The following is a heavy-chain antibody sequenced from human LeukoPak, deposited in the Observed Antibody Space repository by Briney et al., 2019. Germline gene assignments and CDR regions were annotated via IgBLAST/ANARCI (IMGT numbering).Heavy chain of an antibody. V-gene: IGHV4-38-2*02. D-gene: IGHD3-16*01. CDR1: GYSISSGYF. CDR3: ARETSQKGAHYMDV. CDR2: INHSGST. J-gene: IGHJ6*03. Sequence: PSETLSLTCTVSGYSISSGYFWGWIRQPPGKDLEWIGEINHSGSTNYNPSLKSRVTISVDTSKNQFSLTLSSVTAADTAVYYCARETSQKGAHYMDVWGKGTTVTISS.